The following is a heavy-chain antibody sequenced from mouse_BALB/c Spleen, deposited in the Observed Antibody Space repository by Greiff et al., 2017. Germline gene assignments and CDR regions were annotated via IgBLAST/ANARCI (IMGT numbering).Heavy chain of an antibody. D-gene: IGHD2-14*01. Sequence: VKLMESGPELVRPGVSVKISCKGSGYTFTDYAMHWVKQSHAKSLAWIGVISTYYGNTNYNQKFKGKATMTVDKSSSTAYMELARLTSEDSAIYYCARRYDDYAMGYWGQGTSVTVSS. CDR3: ARRYDDYAMGY. CDR1: GYTFTDYA. V-gene: IGHV1-67*01. CDR2: ISTYYGNT. J-gene: IGHJ4*01.